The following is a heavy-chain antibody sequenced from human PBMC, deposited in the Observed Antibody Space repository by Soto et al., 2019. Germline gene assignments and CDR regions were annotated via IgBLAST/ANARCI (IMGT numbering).Heavy chain of an antibody. Sequence: WASVKVSCKASGYTFTSYAMHWVRQAPGQRLEWMGWINAGNGNTKYSQKFQGRVTITRDTSASTAYMELSSLRSEDTAVYYCARTTDRNYYYYGMDVWGQGTTVTVSS. CDR1: GYTFTSYA. D-gene: IGHD1-1*01. CDR3: ARTTDRNYYYYGMDV. V-gene: IGHV1-3*01. J-gene: IGHJ6*02. CDR2: INAGNGNT.